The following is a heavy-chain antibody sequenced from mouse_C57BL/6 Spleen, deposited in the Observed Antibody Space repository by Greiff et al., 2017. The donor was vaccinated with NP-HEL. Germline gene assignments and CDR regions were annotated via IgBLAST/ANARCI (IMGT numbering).Heavy chain of an antibody. V-gene: IGHV1-18*01. Sequence: EVQLQQSGPELVKPGASVKMPCKASGYTFTDYNMDWVKQSHGKSLEWIGDINPNNGGTIYNQKFKGKATLTVDKSSSTAYMELRSLTSEDTAVYYCAKRGTTWYFDVWGTGTTVTVSS. J-gene: IGHJ1*03. CDR2: INPNNGGT. CDR1: GYTFTDYN. D-gene: IGHD2-14*01. CDR3: AKRGTTWYFDV.